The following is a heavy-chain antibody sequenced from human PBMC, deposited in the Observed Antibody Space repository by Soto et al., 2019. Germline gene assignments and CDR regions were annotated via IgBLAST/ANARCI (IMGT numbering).Heavy chain of an antibody. Sequence: GGSLRLSCAASGFTFSSYGMHWVRQAPGKGLEWVAVIWYDGSNKYYADSVKGRFTISRDNSKNTLYLQMNSLRAEDTAVYYCARDKQQLIYYFDYWGQGTLVTAPQ. CDR1: GFTFSSYG. CDR2: IWYDGSNK. J-gene: IGHJ4*02. CDR3: ARDKQQLIYYFDY. D-gene: IGHD6-13*01. V-gene: IGHV3-33*01.